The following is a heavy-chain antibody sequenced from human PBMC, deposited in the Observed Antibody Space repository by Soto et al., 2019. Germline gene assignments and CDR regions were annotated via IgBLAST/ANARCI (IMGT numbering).Heavy chain of an antibody. D-gene: IGHD3-10*01. Sequence: QVQLVQSGAEVKKPGSSVKVSCKASGGTFSSYAISWVRQAPGQGLEWMGGIIPIFGTANYAQKFQGRVTITADESTSTAYQELSSLRSEDRAVSYCARDSFLWFGHSTYYLDNGGQGTLVTVTS. CDR3: ARDSFLWFGHSTYYLDN. V-gene: IGHV1-69*01. CDR1: GGTFSSYA. CDR2: IIPIFGTA. J-gene: IGHJ4*02.